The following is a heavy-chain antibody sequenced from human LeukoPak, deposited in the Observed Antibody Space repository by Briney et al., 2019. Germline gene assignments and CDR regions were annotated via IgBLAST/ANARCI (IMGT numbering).Heavy chain of an antibody. CDR3: ARRGSERYFDWLLPLNLYYFDY. CDR1: GGSISSSSYY. V-gene: IGHV4-39*07. J-gene: IGHJ4*02. D-gene: IGHD3-9*01. Sequence: SETLSLTCTVSGGSISSSSYYWDWIRQPPGKGLEWIGSIYYSGSTYYNPSLKSRVTISVDTSKNQFSLKLSSVTAADTAVYYCARRGSERYFDWLLPLNLYYFDYWGQGTLVTVSS. CDR2: IYYSGST.